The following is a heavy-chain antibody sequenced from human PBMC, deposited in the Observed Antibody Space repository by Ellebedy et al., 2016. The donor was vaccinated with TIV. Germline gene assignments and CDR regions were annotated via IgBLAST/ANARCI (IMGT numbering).Heavy chain of an antibody. D-gene: IGHD2-15*01. CDR2: IYHSGST. V-gene: IGHV4-4*02. CDR3: ARTLPPQTSSGGAFDI. CDR1: GGSISSSNW. Sequence: SETLSLXXAVSGGSISSSNWWSWVRQPPGKGLEWIGEIYHSGSTNYNPSLKSRVTISVDTSKNQFSLKLSSVTAADTAVYYCARTLPPQTSSGGAFDIWGQGTMVTVSS. J-gene: IGHJ3*02.